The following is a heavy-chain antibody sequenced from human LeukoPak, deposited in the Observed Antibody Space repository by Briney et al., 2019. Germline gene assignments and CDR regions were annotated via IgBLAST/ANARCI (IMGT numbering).Heavy chain of an antibody. V-gene: IGHV1-8*01. Sequence: ASVKVSCKASGYTFTSYDINWVRQATGQGLEWMGWMNPNSGNTGYAQKFQGRVTMTRNTCISTAYMELSSLRSEDTAVYYCARALREWLLSYWFDPWGQGTLVTVSS. J-gene: IGHJ5*02. D-gene: IGHD3-3*01. CDR3: ARALREWLLSYWFDP. CDR1: GYTFTSYD. CDR2: MNPNSGNT.